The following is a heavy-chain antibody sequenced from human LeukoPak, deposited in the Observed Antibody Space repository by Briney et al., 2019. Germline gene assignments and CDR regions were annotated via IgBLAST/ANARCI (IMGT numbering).Heavy chain of an antibody. Sequence: PGGSLRLSCAASGFTFSSYAMSWVRQAPGKGLEWVSAISGSGGSTYYADSVQGRFTISRDNSKSTLCLQMNSLKADDTAIYYCAKARIIGVGWAQFDSWGQGSLVTVSS. J-gene: IGHJ4*02. CDR3: AKARIIGVGWAQFDS. D-gene: IGHD2-21*01. V-gene: IGHV3-23*01. CDR2: ISGSGGST. CDR1: GFTFSSYA.